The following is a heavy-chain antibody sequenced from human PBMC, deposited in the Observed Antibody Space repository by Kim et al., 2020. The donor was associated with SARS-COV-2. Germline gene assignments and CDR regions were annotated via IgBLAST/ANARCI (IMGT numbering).Heavy chain of an antibody. J-gene: IGHJ6*02. CDR1: GGSFSGYY. CDR2: INHSGST. D-gene: IGHD2-2*01. CDR3: ARGYCSSTSCYVLKYYYYYGMDV. Sequence: SETLSLTCAVYGGSFSGYYWSWIRQPPGKGLEWIGEINHSGSTNYNPSLKSRVTISVDTSKNQFSLKLSSVTAADTAVYYCARGYCSSTSCYVLKYYYYYGMDVWGQGTTVTVSS. V-gene: IGHV4-34*01.